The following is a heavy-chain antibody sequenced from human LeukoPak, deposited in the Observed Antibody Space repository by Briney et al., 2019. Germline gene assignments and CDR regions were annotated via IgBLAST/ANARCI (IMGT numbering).Heavy chain of an antibody. V-gene: IGHV4-38-2*02. Sequence: NPSETLSPTCAVSGYSISNGYYWGWIRQPPGKGLEWIGSLYHSGDTYYNPSLKSRVTISVDTSKNQFSLKLASVTPADTAVYYCARENFWSGYEWDHWGQGTLVTVSS. CDR3: ARENFWSGYEWDH. D-gene: IGHD3-3*01. J-gene: IGHJ4*02. CDR1: GYSISNGYY. CDR2: LYHSGDT.